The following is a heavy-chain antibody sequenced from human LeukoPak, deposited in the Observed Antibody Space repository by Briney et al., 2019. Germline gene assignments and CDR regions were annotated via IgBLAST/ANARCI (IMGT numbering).Heavy chain of an antibody. CDR3: AYYGSGSPFDY. Sequence: GGSLRLSCAASGFTFSSYAMHWVRQAPGKGLVWVSRINSDGSSTSYADSVKGRFTISRDNAKNTLYLQMNSLRAEDTAVYYCAYYGSGSPFDYWGQGTLVTVSS. CDR2: INSDGSST. D-gene: IGHD3-10*01. V-gene: IGHV3-74*01. CDR1: GFTFSSYA. J-gene: IGHJ4*02.